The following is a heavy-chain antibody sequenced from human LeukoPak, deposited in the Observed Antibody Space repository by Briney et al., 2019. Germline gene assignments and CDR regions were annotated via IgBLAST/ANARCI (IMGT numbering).Heavy chain of an antibody. V-gene: IGHV3-30*02. Sequence: GGSLRLSCATSGFTFSTQGFHWVRQAPGKGLEGVTFIQNDGKDKRYADSVQGRFTASRDDSKNTLYLQLNSLRLEDTAMYYCARESGALRVGELLRGWGRGTLVTVSS. CDR2: IQNDGKDK. J-gene: IGHJ4*02. CDR3: ARESGALRVGELLRG. CDR1: GFTFSTQG. D-gene: IGHD3-10*01.